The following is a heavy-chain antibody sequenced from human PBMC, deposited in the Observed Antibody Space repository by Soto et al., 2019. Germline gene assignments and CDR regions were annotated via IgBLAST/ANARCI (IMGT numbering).Heavy chain of an antibody. CDR1: GFTFSSYA. CDR2: ISYDGSNK. D-gene: IGHD3-16*01. CDR3: ARDDPSFGKPFDC. J-gene: IGHJ4*02. V-gene: IGHV3-30-3*01. Sequence: PGGSLRLSCAASGFTFSSYAMHWVRQAPGKGLEWVAVISYDGSNKYYADSVKGRFTISRDNSKNTLYLQMNSLRAEDTAVYYCARDDPSFGKPFDCWGQGTLVTVAS.